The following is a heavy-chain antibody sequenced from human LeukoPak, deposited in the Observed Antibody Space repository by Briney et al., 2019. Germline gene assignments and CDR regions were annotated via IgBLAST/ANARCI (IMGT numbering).Heavy chain of an antibody. V-gene: IGHV5-51*01. Sequence: GESLKISCKGSGYSFTSYWIGWVRQMPGKGLEWMGIIYPGDSDTRYSPSFQGQVTISADKSISTAYLQWSSLKASDTAMYYCARRDYDILTGWYNWFDPWGQGALVTVSS. D-gene: IGHD3-9*01. CDR2: IYPGDSDT. J-gene: IGHJ5*02. CDR1: GYSFTSYW. CDR3: ARRDYDILTGWYNWFDP.